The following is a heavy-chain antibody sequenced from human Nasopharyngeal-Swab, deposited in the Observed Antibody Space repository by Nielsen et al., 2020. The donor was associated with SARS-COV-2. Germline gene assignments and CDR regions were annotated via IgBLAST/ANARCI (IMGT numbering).Heavy chain of an antibody. CDR1: GFTFDDYA. CDR3: AKDFNVDTAMVTYYYGMDV. V-gene: IGHV3-9*01. CDR2: HSWNSGTT. Sequence: SLKISCAASGFTFDDYAMHWVRQAPGKGLEWVSGHSWNSGTTGYAGSVKGRFTISRDNAKSSLYLQMNSLRAEDTALYYCAKDFNVDTAMVTYYYGMDVWGQGTTVTVSS. J-gene: IGHJ6*02. D-gene: IGHD5-18*01.